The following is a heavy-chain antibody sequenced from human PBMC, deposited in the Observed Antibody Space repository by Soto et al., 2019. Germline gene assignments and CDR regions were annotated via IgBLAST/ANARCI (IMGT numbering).Heavy chain of an antibody. Sequence: SGKVSCKTSGYTFAAYYIHWIRQAPVQGLEWMGWINPTSGGTVYAQNFQDRVTMTRDTSISTAYMELRRLNSDDTAVYYCARDPDYGDYWGYFFDSWGQGTTVTVSS. CDR3: ARDPDYGDYWGYFFDS. V-gene: IGHV1-2*02. CDR1: GYTFAAYY. D-gene: IGHD4-17*01. J-gene: IGHJ4*02. CDR2: INPTSGGT.